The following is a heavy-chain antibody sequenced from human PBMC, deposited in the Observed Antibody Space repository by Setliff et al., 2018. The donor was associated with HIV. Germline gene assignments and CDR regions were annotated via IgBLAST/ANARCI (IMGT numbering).Heavy chain of an antibody. D-gene: IGHD2-2*01. CDR2: IDTDNGYR. CDR3: ARWCAAAGCYPAIYHFDS. J-gene: IGHJ4*02. CDR1: GYTFSEYA. Sequence: ASVKVSCKASGYTFSEYAIHWVRQAPGQRLEWMGRIDTDNGYRRYSPKLQGRVTITKDTSANTAYMELRGLRSEDTAVYYCARWCAAAGCYPAIYHFDSWGQGTLVTVS. V-gene: IGHV1-3*04.